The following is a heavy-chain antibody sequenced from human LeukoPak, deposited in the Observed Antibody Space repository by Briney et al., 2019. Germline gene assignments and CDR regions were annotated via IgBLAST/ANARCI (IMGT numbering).Heavy chain of an antibody. V-gene: IGHV3-7*03. CDR2: IKQDETEK. D-gene: IGHD5-12*01. CDR1: GFTFSNFW. J-gene: IGHJ4*02. Sequence: PGESLRLSCTASGFTFSNFWMGWVRQAPGKGLEWVANIKQDETEKFYLGSVKGRFTISRDNAKNSLYLQMNSLRVEDTAVYYCASIKWPAYFDHWGQGTLVTVSS. CDR3: ASIKWPAYFDH.